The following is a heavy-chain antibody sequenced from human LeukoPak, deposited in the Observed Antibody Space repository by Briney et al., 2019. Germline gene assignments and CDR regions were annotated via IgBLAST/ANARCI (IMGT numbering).Heavy chain of an antibody. Sequence: PSETLSLTCTVSGGSISSGSYYWSWIRQPPGKGLEWIGEINHSGSTNYNPSLKSRVTISVDTSKNQFSLQLNSVTPEDTAVYYCARDRAYSSSCLDPWGQGTLVTVSS. CDR2: INHSGST. V-gene: IGHV4-39*07. CDR3: ARDRAYSSSCLDP. CDR1: GGSISSGSYY. D-gene: IGHD6-6*01. J-gene: IGHJ5*02.